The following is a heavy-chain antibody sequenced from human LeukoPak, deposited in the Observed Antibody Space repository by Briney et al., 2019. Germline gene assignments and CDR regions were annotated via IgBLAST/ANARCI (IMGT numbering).Heavy chain of an antibody. CDR2: ISSSGGTI. D-gene: IGHD3-22*01. Sequence: GGSLRLSCAASGFTFSDYYMSWIRQAPGKGLEWVSYISSSGGTIYYADSVKGRFTISRDNAKNSLYLQMNSLRAEDTAVYYCARTYYYDSSGGDYFDYWGQGTLVTVSS. CDR1: GFTFSDYY. J-gene: IGHJ4*02. CDR3: ARTYYYDSSGGDYFDY. V-gene: IGHV3-11*01.